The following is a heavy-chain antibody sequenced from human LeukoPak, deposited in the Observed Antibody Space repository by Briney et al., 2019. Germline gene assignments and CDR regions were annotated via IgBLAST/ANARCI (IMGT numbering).Heavy chain of an antibody. V-gene: IGHV1-3*01. CDR3: ARTPPITMIGGESFVP. Sequence: ASVKVSCKASGYTFSSYAIHWVRQAPGQRLEWMGWINAGTGQTKYSQKFQGRVTITRDTSASTAYIELSSLRSEDTAVYYCARTPPITMIGGESFVPWGQGTLVTVSS. CDR2: INAGTGQT. J-gene: IGHJ5*02. CDR1: GYTFSSYA. D-gene: IGHD3-10*02.